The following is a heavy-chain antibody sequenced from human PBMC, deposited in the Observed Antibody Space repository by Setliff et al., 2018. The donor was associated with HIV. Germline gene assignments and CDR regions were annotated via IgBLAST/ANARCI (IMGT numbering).Heavy chain of an antibody. V-gene: IGHV3-15*01. Sequence: GGSLRLSCAAPGFTFNNAWMKWVRQAPVKGLEWVGRIKSKSDGGTIEYAAPVKDRFRISGDDSETTLYLQMSGLKIEDTAVYYCTTQWAGNWFDPWGQGTLVTVSA. D-gene: IGHD1-26*01. CDR2: IKSKSDGGTI. CDR3: TTQWAGNWFDP. J-gene: IGHJ5*02. CDR1: GFTFNNAW.